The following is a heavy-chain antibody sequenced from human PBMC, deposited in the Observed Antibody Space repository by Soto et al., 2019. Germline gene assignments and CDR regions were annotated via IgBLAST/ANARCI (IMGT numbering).Heavy chain of an antibody. D-gene: IGHD1-7*01. J-gene: IGHJ4*02. Sequence: QVPLVQSGAEVKTPGASVKISCKASGYTFTNYGISWVRQAPGQGLEWMGWISGYNGNTTFAQKLHDRVTMTTDTSTNIAYMELRGLRSEDTAVYYCARDLGGTEAAGFDSWGQGTLVTVSS. CDR3: ARDLGGTEAAGFDS. CDR2: ISGYNGNT. CDR1: GYTFTNYG. V-gene: IGHV1-18*01.